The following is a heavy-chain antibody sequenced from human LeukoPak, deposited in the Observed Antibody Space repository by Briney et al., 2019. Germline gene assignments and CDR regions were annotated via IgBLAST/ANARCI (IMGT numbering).Heavy chain of an antibody. V-gene: IGHV3-23*01. J-gene: IGHJ4*02. Sequence: PGGSLRLSCAASGFTFSTYALNWVRQAPGKGLEWVSAISDSGGAIFYADSVKGRFTMSRDNSKNSLFLQMNSLRVEDTAVYYCARIGSAAFTDYWGQGALVTVPS. CDR2: ISDSGGAI. CDR1: GFTFSTYA. D-gene: IGHD3-3*02. CDR3: ARIGSAAFTDY.